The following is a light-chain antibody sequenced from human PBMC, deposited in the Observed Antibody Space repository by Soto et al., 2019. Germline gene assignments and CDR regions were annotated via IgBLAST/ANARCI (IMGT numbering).Light chain of an antibody. V-gene: IGLV2-14*03. CDR3: SSYTSSTTLYV. Sequence: QSVLTQPASVSGSPGQPITISCTGASSDVGNYNYVSWYQQHPGKAPKLIIYDVSNRPSGVSNRFSGSKSGNTASLTISGLQAEDEADYYCSSYTSSTTLYVFGTGTKVTVL. CDR2: DVS. CDR1: SSDVGNYNY. J-gene: IGLJ1*01.